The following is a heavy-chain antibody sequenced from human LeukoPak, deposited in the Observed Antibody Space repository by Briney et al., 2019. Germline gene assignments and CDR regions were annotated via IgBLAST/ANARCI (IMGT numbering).Heavy chain of an antibody. CDR2: ISGSGGST. CDR1: GFTFSSYA. J-gene: IGHJ4*02. Sequence: GGSLRLSCAASGFTFSSYAMSWVRQAPGKGLEWVSAISGSGGSTYYADSVKGRFTISRDNSKNTLYLQMNSLRAEDTAVYYCAKDLKRITMIVVVNPIGPFDYWGQGTLVTVSS. D-gene: IGHD3-22*01. V-gene: IGHV3-23*01. CDR3: AKDLKRITMIVVVNPIGPFDY.